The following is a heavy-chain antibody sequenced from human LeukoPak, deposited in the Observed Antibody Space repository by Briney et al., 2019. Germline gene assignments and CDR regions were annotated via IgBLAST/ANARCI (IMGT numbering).Heavy chain of an antibody. CDR2: ISGSGSTI. Sequence: GGSLRLSCAASGFTFSSYAMSWVRQAPGKGLEWVSAISGSGSTIYYADSVKGRFTISRDNAKNSLYLQMNSLRAEDTAVYYCARGGASSGDYFDYWGQGTLVTVSS. J-gene: IGHJ4*02. V-gene: IGHV3-23*01. CDR1: GFTFSSYA. D-gene: IGHD6-19*01. CDR3: ARGGASSGDYFDY.